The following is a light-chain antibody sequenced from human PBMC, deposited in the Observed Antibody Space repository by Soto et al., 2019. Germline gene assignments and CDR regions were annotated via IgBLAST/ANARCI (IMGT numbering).Light chain of an antibody. Sequence: QSALTQPRSVSGSPGQSVTISCTGTSSDVGAYNYVSWYQQHPGKAPKLILFDVNKRPSGVPDRFSGSKSGNTASLTITGLQSEDEADYYCCSYEGSYILGVVFGAGTQLTVL. CDR3: CSYEGSYILGVV. CDR1: SSDVGAYNY. J-gene: IGLJ3*02. CDR2: DVN. V-gene: IGLV2-11*01.